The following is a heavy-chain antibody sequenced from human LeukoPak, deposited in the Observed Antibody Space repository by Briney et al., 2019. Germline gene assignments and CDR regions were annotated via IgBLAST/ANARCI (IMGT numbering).Heavy chain of an antibody. CDR1: GFTFSSYA. J-gene: IGHJ4*02. D-gene: IGHD3-3*01. Sequence: GGSLRLSCAASGFTFSSYAMSWVRQAPGKGLEWVSAICGSGGSTYYADSVKGRFTISRDNSKNTLYLQMNSLRAEDTAVYYCAKDRGNYDFWSGYYTDWGQGTLVTVSS. V-gene: IGHV3-23*01. CDR3: AKDRGNYDFWSGYYTD. CDR2: ICGSGGST.